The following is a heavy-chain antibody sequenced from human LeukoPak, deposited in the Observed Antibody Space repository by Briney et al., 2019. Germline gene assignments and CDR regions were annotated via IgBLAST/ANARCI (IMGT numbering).Heavy chain of an antibody. J-gene: IGHJ3*02. CDR1: GFTFDDYG. CDR2: INWNGGST. D-gene: IGHD3-9*01. Sequence: GGSLRLSCAASGFTFDDYGMSWVRQAPGKGLEWVSGINWNGGSTGYADSVKGQFTISRDNAKNSLYLQMNSLRAEDTALYYCARDRNLQVLRYFDWLFPDAFDIWGQGTMVTVSS. V-gene: IGHV3-20*04. CDR3: ARDRNLQVLRYFDWLFPDAFDI.